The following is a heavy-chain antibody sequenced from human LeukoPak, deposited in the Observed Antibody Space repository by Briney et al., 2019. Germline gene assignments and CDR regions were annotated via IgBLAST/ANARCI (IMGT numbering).Heavy chain of an antibody. V-gene: IGHV3-30-3*01. J-gene: IGHJ3*02. CDR1: GFTFSSYA. CDR3: ARPLDSADSFSAFDI. Sequence: PGRSLRLSCAASGFTFSSYAMHWVRQAPGKGLEGVAVISYDGSNKYYADSVKGRFTISRDNSKNTLYLQMNSLRAEDTAVYYCARPLDSADSFSAFDIWGQGTMVTVSS. CDR2: ISYDGSNK. D-gene: IGHD3-10*01.